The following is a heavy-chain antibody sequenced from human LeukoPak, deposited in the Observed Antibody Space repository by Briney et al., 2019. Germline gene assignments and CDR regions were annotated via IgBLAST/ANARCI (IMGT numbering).Heavy chain of an antibody. CDR3: AKGGNSGIRFDY. CDR2: ISGSGGST. J-gene: IGHJ4*02. D-gene: IGHD4-23*01. Sequence: GGSLRLSCAASGFTFSIYAMSWGGQAPGNVLELVSAISGSGGSTYYADSVKGRFTISRDNSKNTLYLQMNSLRAEDTAVYYCAKGGNSGIRFDYWGQGTLVTVSS. V-gene: IGHV3-23*01. CDR1: GFTFSIYA.